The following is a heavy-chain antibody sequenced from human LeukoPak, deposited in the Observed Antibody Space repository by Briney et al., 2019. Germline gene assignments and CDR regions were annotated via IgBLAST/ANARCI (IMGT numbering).Heavy chain of an antibody. Sequence: SETLSLTCTVSGGSISSSSYYWGWIRQPPGRGLEWIGSIYYSASTSYNPSLKSRVTISVDTSKNQFSLKLSSVTAADTAVYYCARHGIAAADYWGQGTLVTVSS. CDR1: GGSISSSSYY. J-gene: IGHJ4*02. CDR2: IYYSAST. CDR3: ARHGIAAADY. D-gene: IGHD6-13*01. V-gene: IGHV4-39*01.